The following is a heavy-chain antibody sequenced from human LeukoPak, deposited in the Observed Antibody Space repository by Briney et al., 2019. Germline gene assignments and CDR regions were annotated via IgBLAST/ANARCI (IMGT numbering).Heavy chain of an antibody. V-gene: IGHV3-9*01. J-gene: IGHJ4*02. CDR3: AKGVITFGGVIVLPPDYFDY. D-gene: IGHD3-16*02. Sequence: PGGSLRLSCAASGFTFDDYAMHWVRQAPGKGLEWVSGISWNSGSIGYADSVKGRFTISRDNAKNSLYLQMNSLRAEDTALYYCAKGVITFGGVIVLPPDYFDYWGQGTLVTVSS. CDR1: GFTFDDYA. CDR2: ISWNSGSI.